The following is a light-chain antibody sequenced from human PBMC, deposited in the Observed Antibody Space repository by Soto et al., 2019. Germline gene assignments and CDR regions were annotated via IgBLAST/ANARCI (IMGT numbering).Light chain of an antibody. V-gene: IGKV3-15*01. J-gene: IGKJ5*01. CDR2: GAS. CDR3: QQYNNWLPT. CDR1: QSVSSN. Sequence: EIVMTQSPATLSVPPGERATLSCRASQSVSSNLAWYQQKPGQAPRLLIYGASTRATGIPARFSGSGSGTEFTLTISSLQSEDFAVYYCQQYNNWLPTFGQGTRLEIK.